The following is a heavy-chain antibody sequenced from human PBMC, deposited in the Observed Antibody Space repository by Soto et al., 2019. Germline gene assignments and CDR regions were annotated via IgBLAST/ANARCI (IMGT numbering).Heavy chain of an antibody. Sequence: PGGSLRLSCAASGFTFSSYAMSWVRQAPGKGLEWVSAISGSGGSTYCADSVKGRFTISRDNSKNTLYLQMNSLRAEDTAVYYCAKRPVYGDYGNWGYFDLWGRGTLVTVSS. CDR1: GFTFSSYA. CDR2: ISGSGGST. D-gene: IGHD4-17*01. CDR3: AKRPVYGDYGNWGYFDL. V-gene: IGHV3-23*01. J-gene: IGHJ2*01.